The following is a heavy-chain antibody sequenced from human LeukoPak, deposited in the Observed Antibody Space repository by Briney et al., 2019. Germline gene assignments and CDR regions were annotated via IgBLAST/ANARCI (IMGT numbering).Heavy chain of an antibody. Sequence: SETLSLTCGVSSGSFNGYYWSWIRQPPGKGLEWIGENNHIGSTNYNPSLKSRVTMSVDTSKNQFSLKLSSVTAADTAVYYCARDRRTMVRGVIRSHLVDYWGQGTLVTVSS. V-gene: IGHV4-34*01. J-gene: IGHJ4*02. D-gene: IGHD3-10*01. CDR1: SGSFNGYY. CDR3: ARDRRTMVRGVIRSHLVDY. CDR2: NNHIGST.